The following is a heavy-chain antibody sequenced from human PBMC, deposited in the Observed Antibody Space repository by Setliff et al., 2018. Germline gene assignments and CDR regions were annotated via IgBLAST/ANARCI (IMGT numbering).Heavy chain of an antibody. CDR3: ARLPGYCNGGNCYGYYTFDI. CDR2: INYSGIT. D-gene: IGHD2-15*01. Sequence: SETLSLTCSVSGDSISSSSYYWGWIRQTPGKGLEWIGRINYSGITYYSPSLKSRVIVSVDTSKNQFSLKLSSVTAADTAVYYCARLPGYCNGGNCYGYYTFDIWGQGTMVTVSS. CDR1: GDSISSSSYY. J-gene: IGHJ3*02. V-gene: IGHV4-39*01.